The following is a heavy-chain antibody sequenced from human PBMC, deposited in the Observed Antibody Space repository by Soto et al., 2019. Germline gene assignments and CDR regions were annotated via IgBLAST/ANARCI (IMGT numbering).Heavy chain of an antibody. V-gene: IGHV3-30-3*01. J-gene: IGHJ4*02. CDR1: GFTFSSYA. CDR3: ARDKRDLRFLEWSYYFDY. CDR2: ISYDGSNK. D-gene: IGHD3-3*01. Sequence: SGGSLRLSCAASGFTFSSYAMHWVRQAPGKGLEWVAVISYDGSNKYYADSVKGRFTISGDNSKNTLYLQMNSLRAEDTAVYYCARDKRDLRFLEWSYYFDYWGQGTLVTVSS.